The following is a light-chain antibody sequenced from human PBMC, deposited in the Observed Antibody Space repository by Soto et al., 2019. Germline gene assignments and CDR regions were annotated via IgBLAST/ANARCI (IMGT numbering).Light chain of an antibody. CDR1: QTVYNN. J-gene: IGKJ4*01. CDR2: GAS. CDR3: QQYSNLPLT. V-gene: IGKV3-15*01. Sequence: EIVMTQSLATLSVSPGERATLSCRASQTVYNNLAWYQQKPGQPPRLLIYGASARATGIPARFSGSGSGTEFTLTISSLQSEDCAVYYFQQYSNLPLTFGGGTKVEIK.